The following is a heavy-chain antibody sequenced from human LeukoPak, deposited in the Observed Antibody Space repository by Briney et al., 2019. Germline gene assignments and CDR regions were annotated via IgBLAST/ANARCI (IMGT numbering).Heavy chain of an antibody. V-gene: IGHV3-48*03. J-gene: IGHJ4*02. Sequence: GGSLRLSCAASGFTFSSYEMSWVRQAPGKGLEWVSHIYTDSNIYQADSVKGRFTISRDNAKNTLYLQMNCLRAEDTAVYYCARASNSPFDYWGQGTLVTVSS. CDR3: ARASNSPFDY. CDR2: IYTDSNI. D-gene: IGHD2-21*01. CDR1: GFTFSSYE.